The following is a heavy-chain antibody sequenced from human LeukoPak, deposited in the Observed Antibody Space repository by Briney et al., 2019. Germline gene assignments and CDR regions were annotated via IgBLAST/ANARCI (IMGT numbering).Heavy chain of an antibody. V-gene: IGHV4-39*07. CDR2: IYHSGST. CDR3: ARFTPQGYGWGGYNRFDP. CDR1: GGSISSSSYY. Sequence: SETLSLTCTVSGGSISSSSYYWGWIRQPPGKGLEWIGSIYHSGSTYYNPSLKSRVTISVDTSKNQFSLNLTSVTAADTAVYYCARFTPQGYGWGGYNRFDPWGQGTLVSVSS. D-gene: IGHD3-16*01. J-gene: IGHJ5*02.